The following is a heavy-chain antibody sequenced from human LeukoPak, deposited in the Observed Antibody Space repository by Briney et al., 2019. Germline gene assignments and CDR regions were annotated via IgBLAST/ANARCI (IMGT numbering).Heavy chain of an antibody. J-gene: IGHJ4*02. Sequence: SETLSLTCAVSGGSISSGGYSWSWIRQPPGKGLEWIGYIYHSGSTYYNPSLKSRVTISVDRSKNQFSLKLSSVTAADTAVYYCARENRGRRNIYYFDYWGQGTLVTVSS. CDR1: GGSISSGGYS. CDR2: IYHSGST. V-gene: IGHV4-30-2*01. CDR3: ARENRGRRNIYYFDY. D-gene: IGHD1-14*01.